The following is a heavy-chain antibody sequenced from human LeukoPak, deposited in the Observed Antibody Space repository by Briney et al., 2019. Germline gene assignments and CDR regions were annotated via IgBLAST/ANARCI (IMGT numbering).Heavy chain of an antibody. D-gene: IGHD6-19*01. V-gene: IGHV4-34*01. J-gene: IGHJ6*02. Sequence: SETLSLTCAVYGGSFSGYYWTWIRQLPGEGLEWIGEITDRGSTNYNPSLRRRVTLSVDTSKSQFSLKVGSVTAADTSVFYCARLMGHSSGWGHYYYSIDVWGQGTTVIVSS. CDR1: GGSFSGYY. CDR2: ITDRGST. CDR3: ARLMGHSSGWGHYYYSIDV.